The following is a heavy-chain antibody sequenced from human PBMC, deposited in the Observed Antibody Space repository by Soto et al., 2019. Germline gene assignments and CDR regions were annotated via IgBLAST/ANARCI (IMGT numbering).Heavy chain of an antibody. D-gene: IGHD6-19*01. J-gene: IGHJ4*02. V-gene: IGHV3-30-3*01. CDR3: ARDLQTYSSGWYADY. CDR1: GFTFNNYA. CDR2: ISYDGSSK. Sequence: QVQLVESGGGVVQPGRSLRLSCAVSGFTFNNYAIHWVRQAPGKGLEWVAVISYDGSSKYYADSVKGRFTISSDNSKNTLYLQMNSLRAEDTPVYYCARDLQTYSSGWYADYWGQGTLVTVSS.